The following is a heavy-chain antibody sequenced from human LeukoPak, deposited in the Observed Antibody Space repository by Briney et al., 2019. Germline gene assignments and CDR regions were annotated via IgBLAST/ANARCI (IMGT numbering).Heavy chain of an antibody. CDR2: INHSGST. V-gene: IGHV4-34*01. CDR3: ASDILTGYYIPLGY. CDR1: GFTFSRYS. Sequence: GSLRLSCAGSGFTFSRYSMNWVRQPPGKGLEWIGEINHSGSTNYNPSLKSRVTISVDTSKNQFSLRLSSVTAADTAVYYCASDILTGYYIPLGYWGQGTLVTVSS. J-gene: IGHJ4*02. D-gene: IGHD3-9*01.